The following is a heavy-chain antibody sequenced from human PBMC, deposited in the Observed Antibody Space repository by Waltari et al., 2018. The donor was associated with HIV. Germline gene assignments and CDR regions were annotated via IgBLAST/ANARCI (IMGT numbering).Heavy chain of an antibody. Sequence: EVQLVESGGGRVKPGGSLRLSCGASGSTFSSYTMNWVLQAPGKGLGWVSSISSSSSDIYYAVSVKGRFTISRDNAKNSLFLQMSSLRAEDMAVYYCARASRGVAVAGFDYWGQGILVTVSS. D-gene: IGHD6-19*01. CDR3: ARASRGVAVAGFDY. J-gene: IGHJ4*02. V-gene: IGHV3-21*01. CDR1: GSTFSSYT. CDR2: ISSSSSDI.